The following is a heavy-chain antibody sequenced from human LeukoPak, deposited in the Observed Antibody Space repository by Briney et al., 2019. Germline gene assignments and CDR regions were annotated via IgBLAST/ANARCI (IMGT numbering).Heavy chain of an antibody. Sequence: GGSLRLSCAASGFTFSSYSMNWVRQAPGKGLEWVSYISSSSTIYYADSVKGRFTFSRDNAKNSLYLQMNSLRAEDTAVDYCASGWFDPWGQGTLVTVSS. CDR3: ASGWFDP. CDR1: GFTFSSYS. CDR2: ISSSSTI. J-gene: IGHJ5*02. V-gene: IGHV3-48*01.